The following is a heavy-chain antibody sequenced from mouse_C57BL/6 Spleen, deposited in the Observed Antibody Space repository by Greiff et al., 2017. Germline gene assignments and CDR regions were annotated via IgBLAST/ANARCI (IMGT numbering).Heavy chain of an antibody. CDR1: GYAFSSSW. D-gene: IGHD1-1*01. J-gene: IGHJ2*01. V-gene: IGHV1-82*01. CDR3: ARSLTTVVARLYFDY. Sequence: QVQLQQSGPELVKPGASVKISCKASGYAFSSSWMNWVKQRPGKGLEWIGRIYPGDGDTNYNGKFKGKATLTADKSSSTAYMQLSSLTSEDSAVYFCARSLTTVVARLYFDYWGQGTTLTVSS. CDR2: IYPGDGDT.